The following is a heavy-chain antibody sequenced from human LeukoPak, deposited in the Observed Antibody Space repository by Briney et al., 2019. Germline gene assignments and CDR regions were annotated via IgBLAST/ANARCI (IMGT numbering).Heavy chain of an antibody. CDR1: GFTFSSHW. V-gene: IGHV3-74*01. CDR3: AKDHYAGNSGAVDY. J-gene: IGHJ4*02. D-gene: IGHD4-23*01. Sequence: GGSLRLSCAASGFTFSSHWMHWVRQVPGKGLVWVSRINSDGSSTSYADSVKGRFTISRDNAKNTMYLQMNSLRAEDTAVYYCAKDHYAGNSGAVDYWGQGTLVTVSS. CDR2: INSDGSST.